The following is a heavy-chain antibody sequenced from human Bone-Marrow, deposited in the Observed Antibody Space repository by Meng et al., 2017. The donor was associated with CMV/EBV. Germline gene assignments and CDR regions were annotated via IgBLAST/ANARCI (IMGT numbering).Heavy chain of an antibody. J-gene: IGHJ5*02. D-gene: IGHD3-22*01. Sequence: GESLKISCAASGFTFSNYWVHWVRQAPGKGLVWVSRISSEGTTTTYADSVKGRFTISRDNAKNTLYLQMNSLRAEDTAVYYCARDYYDSSGYRNWFAPWGPGNLVNFSS. CDR3: ARDYYDSSGYRNWFAP. V-gene: IGHV3-74*01. CDR2: ISSEGTTT. CDR1: GFTFSNYW.